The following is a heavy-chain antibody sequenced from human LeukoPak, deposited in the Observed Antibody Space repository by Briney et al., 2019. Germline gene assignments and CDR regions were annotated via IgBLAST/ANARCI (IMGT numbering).Heavy chain of an antibody. D-gene: IGHD2-15*01. V-gene: IGHV3-30*04. J-gene: IGHJ4*02. CDR3: AKGRWLSESPLDY. CDR1: GFTFSSFA. Sequence: PGGSLRLSCAASGFTFSSFAMHWVRQAPGKGLEWVAVISYDGRNKYYADSVKGRFTISRDNSKNTLYLQMNSLRAEDRAVYYCAKGRWLSESPLDYWGQGTLVTVSS. CDR2: ISYDGRNK.